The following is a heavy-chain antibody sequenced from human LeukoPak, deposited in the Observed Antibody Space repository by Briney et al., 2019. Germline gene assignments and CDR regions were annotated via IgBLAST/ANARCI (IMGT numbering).Heavy chain of an antibody. V-gene: IGHV3-53*01. CDR3: ASNSGYDLDYYYMDV. Sequence: GGSLRHSCAASGFTVSSNYISWVRQAPGKGLEWVSVIYSGGSTYYADSVKGRFTISRDNSKNTLYLQMNSLRAEDTAVYYCASNSGYDLDYYYMDVWGKGTTVTVSS. J-gene: IGHJ6*03. CDR1: GFTVSSNY. CDR2: IYSGGST. D-gene: IGHD5-12*01.